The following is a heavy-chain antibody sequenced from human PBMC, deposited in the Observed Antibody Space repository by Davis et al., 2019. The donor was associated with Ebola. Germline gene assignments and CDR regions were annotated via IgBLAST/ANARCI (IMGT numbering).Heavy chain of an antibody. Sequence: MPSETLSLTCTVSGGSISSYYWSWIRQPPGKGLEWIGYIYYSGSTNYNPSPKSRVTISVDTSKNQFTLKLSSVTAPDTAVYYCARQGWSGYSLRHWLDPWGRGTLVTVSS. CDR2: IYYSGST. J-gene: IGHJ5*02. CDR3: ARQGWSGYSLRHWLDP. CDR1: GGSISSYY. V-gene: IGHV4-59*08. D-gene: IGHD3-3*01.